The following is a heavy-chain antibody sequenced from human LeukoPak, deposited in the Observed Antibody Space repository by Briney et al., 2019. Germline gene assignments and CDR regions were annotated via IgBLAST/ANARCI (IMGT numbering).Heavy chain of an antibody. D-gene: IGHD3-10*01. V-gene: IGHV1-8*03. CDR3: ARGRGRPPFYYYYYYMDV. Sequence: ASVKVSCKASGYTFTSYDINWVRQATGQGLEWMGWMNPNSGNTGYAQKFQGRVTITRNTSISTAYMELSSLRSEDTAVYYCARGRGRPPFYYYYYYMDVWGKGTTVTVSS. J-gene: IGHJ6*03. CDR1: GYTFTSYD. CDR2: MNPNSGNT.